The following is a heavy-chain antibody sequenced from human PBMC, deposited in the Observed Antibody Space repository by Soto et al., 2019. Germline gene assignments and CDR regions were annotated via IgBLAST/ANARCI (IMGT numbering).Heavy chain of an antibody. CDR2: IYYSGST. Sequence: LSLTCTVSGGSISSGDYYWSWIRQPPGKGLEWIGYIYYSGSTYYNPSLKSRVTISVDTSKNQFSLKLSSVTAADTAVYYCAKGDIVVVPADILYYYYGMDVWGQGTTVTVSS. CDR1: GGSISSGDYY. CDR3: AKGDIVVVPADILYYYYGMDV. D-gene: IGHD2-2*01. V-gene: IGHV4-30-4*01. J-gene: IGHJ6*02.